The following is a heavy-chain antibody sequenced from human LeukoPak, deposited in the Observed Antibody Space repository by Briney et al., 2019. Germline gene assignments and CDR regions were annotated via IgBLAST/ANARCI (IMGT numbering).Heavy chain of an antibody. CDR1: GGTFGSYA. Sequence: SVKVSCKASGGTFGSYAISWVRQAPGQGLEWMGGIIPIFGTANYAQKFQGRVTITADESTSTAYMELSSLRSEDTAVYYCAGVIVVVVAARDYYYGMDVWGQGTTVTVSS. D-gene: IGHD2-15*01. J-gene: IGHJ6*02. CDR2: IIPIFGTA. CDR3: AGVIVVVVAARDYYYGMDV. V-gene: IGHV1-69*13.